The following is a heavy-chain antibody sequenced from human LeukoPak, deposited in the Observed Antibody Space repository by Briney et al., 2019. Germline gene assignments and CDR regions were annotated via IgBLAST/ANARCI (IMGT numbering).Heavy chain of an antibody. CDR3: ARAQLPPDFDY. V-gene: IGHV1-46*01. CDR2: INPSGGST. CDR1: GYTFTSYY. J-gene: IGHJ4*02. D-gene: IGHD2-2*01. Sequence: ASVKVSCKASGYTFTSYYMHWVRQAPGQGLEWMGIINPSGGSTSYAQKFQGRVTMTRDMSTSTVYMKLSSLRSEDTAVYYCARAQLPPDFDYWGQGTLVTVSS.